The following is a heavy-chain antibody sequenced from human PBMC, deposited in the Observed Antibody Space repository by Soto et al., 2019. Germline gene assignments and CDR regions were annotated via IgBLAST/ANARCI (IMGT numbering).Heavy chain of an antibody. CDR1: GGSISSYY. V-gene: IGHV4-59*01. CDR3: ARRYGSAFDI. CDR2: IYYSGST. Sequence: QVQLQESGPGLVKPSETLSLTCTVSGGSISSYYWSWIRQPPGKGLEWIGYIYYSGSTNYDPSLKSRVTIAVDTSKNQFSLRLSSVTAADTAVYWCARRYGSAFDIWGQGTMVSVSS. J-gene: IGHJ3*02. D-gene: IGHD3-10*01.